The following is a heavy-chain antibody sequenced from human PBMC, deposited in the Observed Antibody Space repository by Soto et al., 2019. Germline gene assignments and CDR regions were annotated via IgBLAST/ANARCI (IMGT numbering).Heavy chain of an antibody. D-gene: IGHD5-18*01. J-gene: IGHJ4*02. Sequence: EVQLVESGGALVQPGRSLRLSCAASGFTFDDYAMHWVRQAPGKGPEWVSGISWNSASIGYADSVKGRFTISRDNAKKSQYLQMNSLKADDTAVYFCAKDFTTMVRMCDYWGQGTLVTVSS. CDR1: GFTFDDYA. CDR3: AKDFTTMVRMCDY. V-gene: IGHV3-9*01. CDR2: ISWNSASI.